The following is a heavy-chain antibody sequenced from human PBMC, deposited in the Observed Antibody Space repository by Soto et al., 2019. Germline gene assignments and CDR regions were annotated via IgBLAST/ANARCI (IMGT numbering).Heavy chain of an antibody. CDR2: IILSYDRT. CDR3: ARDTTNDYGDDTFDY. V-gene: IGHV1-69*06. Sequence: QVLLLQSGSEVKKAGSSVKVSCKASGDAFKSYAIHWVRQAPGQGLEYMGRIILSYDRTKYAQKFQGRLTLTADMYTSTVYMELSSLRSEDTAVYYCARDTTNDYGDDTFDYWGQGTKVIVSS. J-gene: IGHJ4*02. D-gene: IGHD4-17*01. CDR1: GDAFKSYA.